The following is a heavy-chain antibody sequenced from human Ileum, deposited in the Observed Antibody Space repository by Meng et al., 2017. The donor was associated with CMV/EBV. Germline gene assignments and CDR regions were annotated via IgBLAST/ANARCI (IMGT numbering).Heavy chain of an antibody. CDR2: FYYSGST. V-gene: IGHV4-59*02. J-gene: IGHJ4*02. CDR1: GGSVSNYF. Sequence: SETLSLTCTVSGGSVSNYFWSWIRQPPGKGLEWIGYFYYSGSTNYNPSLKSRVTISLGTSKNQFSLKLTSVSAADTAIYYCARTGGAMGGYWGQGALVTVSS. D-gene: IGHD3-16*01. CDR3: ARTGGAMGGY.